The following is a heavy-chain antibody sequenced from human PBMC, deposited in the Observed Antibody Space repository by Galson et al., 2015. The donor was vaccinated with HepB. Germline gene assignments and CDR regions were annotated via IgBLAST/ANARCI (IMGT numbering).Heavy chain of an antibody. CDR2: VYYSGTT. V-gene: IGHV4-30-4*01. J-gene: IGHJ3*01. CDR1: GGSIRSGDYY. CDR3: ARGGDDNLWGSSRTDAFFL. Sequence: TLSLTCTVSGGSIRSGDYYWNWVRQPPGKGLEWIGFVYYSGTTYYNPSLKSRLSISLDTAKNQFSLRLSSVTAADTAVYFCARGGDDNLWGSSRTDAFFLWGQGTAVTVSS. D-gene: IGHD3-16*02.